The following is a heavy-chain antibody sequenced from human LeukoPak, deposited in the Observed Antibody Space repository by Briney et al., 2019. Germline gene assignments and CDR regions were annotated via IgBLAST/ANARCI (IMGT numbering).Heavy chain of an antibody. D-gene: IGHD3-22*01. J-gene: IGHJ4*02. CDR3: ARDKNYYDSSGRRKVTDY. CDR1: GFTFSSYG. CDR2: IRYDGSNK. Sequence: PGGSLRLSCAASGFTFSSYGIHWVRQAPGKGLEWVAFIRYDGSNKYYTDSVKGRFTISRDNAKNSLYLQMNSLRAEDTAIYYCARDKNYYDSSGRRKVTDYWGQGTLVTVSS. V-gene: IGHV3-30*02.